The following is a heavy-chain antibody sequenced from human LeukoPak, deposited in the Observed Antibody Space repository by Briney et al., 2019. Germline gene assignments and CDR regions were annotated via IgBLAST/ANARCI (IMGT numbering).Heavy chain of an antibody. V-gene: IGHV3-11*01. J-gene: IGHJ3*01. Sequence: GGSLRLSCAASGFTFSDYYMSWIRQAPGKGLEWVSYISSSGTTIYYADSVKGRFTISRDNAKNSLYLQMNSLRAEDTAVYYCAKGKINHNGAFDAWGQGTRVTVSS. CDR2: ISSSGTTI. D-gene: IGHD2-8*01. CDR1: GFTFSDYY. CDR3: AKGKINHNGAFDA.